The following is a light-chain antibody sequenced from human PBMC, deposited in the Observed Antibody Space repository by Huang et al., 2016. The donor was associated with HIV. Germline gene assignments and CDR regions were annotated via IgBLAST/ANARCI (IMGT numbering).Light chain of an antibody. J-gene: IGKJ4*01. CDR1: QSISSH. CDR2: DAS. Sequence: EIVLTQSPATLSLSPGERATLSCRASQSISSHLAWYQQKPGQAPRLLIYDASNRATGIPARFSGGGSGTDFTLTISSLEPEDFVIYYCQQRSNWLLTFGGGTTVEIK. CDR3: QQRSNWLLT. V-gene: IGKV3-11*01.